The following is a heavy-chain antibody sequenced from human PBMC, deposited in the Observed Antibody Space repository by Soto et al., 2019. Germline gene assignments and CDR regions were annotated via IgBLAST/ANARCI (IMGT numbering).Heavy chain of an antibody. J-gene: IGHJ6*02. D-gene: IGHD2-15*01. Sequence: PGGSLRLSCAASGFTFSSYSMNWVRQAPGKGLEWVSSISSSSSYIYYADSVKGRFTISRDNAKNSLYLQMNGLRAEDTAVYYCARDLDCSGGSCYSRGYYYGMDVWGQGTTVTVSS. CDR3: ARDLDCSGGSCYSRGYYYGMDV. V-gene: IGHV3-21*01. CDR1: GFTFSSYS. CDR2: ISSSSSYI.